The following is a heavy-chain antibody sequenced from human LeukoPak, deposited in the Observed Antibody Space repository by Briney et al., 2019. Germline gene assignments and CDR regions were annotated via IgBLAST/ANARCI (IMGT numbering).Heavy chain of an antibody. CDR3: AKVLSGGYCSSTSCREDGLDI. Sequence: SGGSLRLSCAASGFTFSSYGMHWVRQAPGKGLEWVAFIRYDGSNKYYADSVKGRFTISRDNSKNTLYLQMNSLRAEDTAVYYCAKVLSGGYCSSTSCREDGLDIWGQGTMVTVSS. CDR1: GFTFSSYG. D-gene: IGHD2-2*01. J-gene: IGHJ3*02. CDR2: IRYDGSNK. V-gene: IGHV3-30*02.